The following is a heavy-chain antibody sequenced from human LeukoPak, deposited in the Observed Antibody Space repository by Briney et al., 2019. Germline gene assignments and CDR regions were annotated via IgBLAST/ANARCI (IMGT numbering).Heavy chain of an antibody. D-gene: IGHD3-22*01. Sequence: ASVKVSCKVSGYTLTELSMHWVRQAPGKGLEWMGGFDPEDGETIYAQKFQGRVTMTEDTSTDTAYMELSSLRSEDTAVYYCATIHSSGYFRPNSFDYWGQGTLVAVSS. CDR2: FDPEDGET. CDR3: ATIHSSGYFRPNSFDY. J-gene: IGHJ4*02. CDR1: GYTLTELS. V-gene: IGHV1-24*01.